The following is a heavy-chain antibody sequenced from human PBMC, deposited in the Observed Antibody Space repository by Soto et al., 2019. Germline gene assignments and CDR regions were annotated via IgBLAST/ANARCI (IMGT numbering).Heavy chain of an antibody. J-gene: IGHJ5*02. V-gene: IGHV4-31*03. CDR2: IYYSGST. CDR3: ARVGGINWFAP. Sequence: NPSETLSLTCTVSGGSISSGGYYWSWIRQHPGKGLEWIGYIYYSGSTYYNPSLKSRVTISVDTSKNQFSLKLSSVTAADTAVYYCARVGGINWFAPWGQGTLVTVSS. D-gene: IGHD3-16*01. CDR1: GGSISSGGYY.